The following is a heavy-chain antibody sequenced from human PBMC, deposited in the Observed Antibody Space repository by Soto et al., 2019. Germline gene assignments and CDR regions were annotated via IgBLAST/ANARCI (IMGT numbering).Heavy chain of an antibody. Sequence: EVQLVESGGGLVQPGGSLTLSCAASGLTFSRDWMTWVRQAPGKGLEWVANIKGDGSDKYYVDSVKGRFTISRDNAKNSLYLQMNSLRAEDAAVYYCARHAASSGYAMDVWGQGTTVTVSS. J-gene: IGHJ6*02. CDR1: GLTFSRDW. D-gene: IGHD2-2*01. V-gene: IGHV3-7*01. CDR2: IKGDGSDK. CDR3: ARHAASSGYAMDV.